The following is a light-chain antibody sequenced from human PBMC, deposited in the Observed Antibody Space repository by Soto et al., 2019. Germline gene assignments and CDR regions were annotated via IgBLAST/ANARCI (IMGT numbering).Light chain of an antibody. CDR3: QQYESSPTT. V-gene: IGKV3-20*01. Sequence: EIVLTQSPGTLSXSPGERATLSCRASQSVSSTYLAWYQQKPGQAPRLLIYGASSRATGIPDRFSGSGSGTDFTLTISRLEPEDFAVYYCQQYESSPTTFGGGTKVEIK. CDR2: GAS. CDR1: QSVSSTY. J-gene: IGKJ4*01.